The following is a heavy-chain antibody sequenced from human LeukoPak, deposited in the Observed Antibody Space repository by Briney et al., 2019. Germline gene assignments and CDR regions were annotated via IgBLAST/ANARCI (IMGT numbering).Heavy chain of an antibody. CDR1: GFTFSSYS. Sequence: GGSLRLSCAASGFTFSSYSMNWVRQAPGKGLEWVSSISSSSSYIYYADSVKGRFIISRDNAKNSLYLQMNSLRAEDTAVYYCARDGTLGASGAFDIWGQGTMVTVSS. V-gene: IGHV3-21*01. CDR2: ISSSSSYI. J-gene: IGHJ3*02. CDR3: ARDGTLGASGAFDI. D-gene: IGHD3-10*01.